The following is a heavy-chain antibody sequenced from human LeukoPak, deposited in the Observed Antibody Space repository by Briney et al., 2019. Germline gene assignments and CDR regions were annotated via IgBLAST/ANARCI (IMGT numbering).Heavy chain of an antibody. CDR1: GFTFSNHY. D-gene: IGHD1-26*01. Sequence: GGSLRLSCVASGFTFSNHYMSWVRQAPGRELEWVANIKEDGTEFYYVDSVKGRFTISRDNAKSSLFLQMNSLRVEDTAVFYCARLMGATTTYDMWGQGTTVTVSS. CDR2: IKEDGTEF. V-gene: IGHV3-7*04. J-gene: IGHJ3*02. CDR3: ARLMGATTTYDM.